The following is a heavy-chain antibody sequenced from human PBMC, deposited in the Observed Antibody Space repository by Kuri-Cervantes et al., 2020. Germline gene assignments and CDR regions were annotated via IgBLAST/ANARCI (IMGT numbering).Heavy chain of an antibody. CDR3: ARDRGGLYGMDV. CDR1: GFTVSSNY. Sequence: LSLTCAASGFTVSSNYMSWVRQAPGKGLEWVSVIYSGGSTYYADSLKGRFIISRDNSKNTLYLQMNSLRVEDTAVYYCARDRGGLYGMDVWGQGTTVTVSS. CDR2: IYSGGST. J-gene: IGHJ6*02. V-gene: IGHV3-66*01. D-gene: IGHD6-25*01.